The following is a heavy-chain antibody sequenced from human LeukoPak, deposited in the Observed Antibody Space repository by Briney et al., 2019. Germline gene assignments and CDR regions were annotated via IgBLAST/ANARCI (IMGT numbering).Heavy chain of an antibody. CDR1: GGSISSGSYY. V-gene: IGHV4-61*02. CDR2: IYTSGST. J-gene: IGHJ2*01. Sequence: SEALSLTCTVSGGSISSGSYYWSWIRQPAGKGLEWIGRIYTSGSTNYNPSLKSRVTISVDTSKNQFSLKLSSVTAADTAVYYCATSPEGEGGDYRYFDLWGRGTLVTVSS. CDR3: ATSPEGEGGDYRYFDL. D-gene: IGHD2-21*01.